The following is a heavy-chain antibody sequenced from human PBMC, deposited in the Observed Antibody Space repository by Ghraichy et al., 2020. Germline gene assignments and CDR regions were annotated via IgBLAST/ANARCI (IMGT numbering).Heavy chain of an antibody. J-gene: IGHJ4*02. D-gene: IGHD5-24*01. CDR2: IYWDDDK. CDR3: AHSSFGPSRDGYKYEGPFDY. CDR1: GFSLSTSGVG. Sequence: SGPTLVKPTQTLTLTCTFSGFSLSTSGVGVGWIRQPPGKALEWLALIYWDDDKRYSPSLKSRLTITKDTSKNQVVLTMTNMDPVDTATYYCAHSSFGPSRDGYKYEGPFDYWGQGTLVTVSS. V-gene: IGHV2-5*02.